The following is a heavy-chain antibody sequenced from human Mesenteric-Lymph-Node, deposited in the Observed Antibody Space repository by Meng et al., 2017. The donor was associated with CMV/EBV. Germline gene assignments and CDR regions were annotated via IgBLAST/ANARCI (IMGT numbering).Heavy chain of an antibody. CDR3: AGLTSMITFGGSLG. CDR1: GFTFSSYA. Sequence: GGSLRLSCAASGFTFSSYAMHWVRQAPGKGLEWVAVISYDGSNKYYADSVKGRFTISRDNSKNTLYLQMNSLRAEDTAVYYCAGLTSMITFGGSLGGGQG. D-gene: IGHD3-16*01. V-gene: IGHV3-30-3*01. J-gene: IGHJ4*02. CDR2: ISYDGSNK.